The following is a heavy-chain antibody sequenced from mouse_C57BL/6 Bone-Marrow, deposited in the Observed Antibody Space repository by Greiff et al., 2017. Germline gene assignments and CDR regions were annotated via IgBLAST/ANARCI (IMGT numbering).Heavy chain of an antibody. Sequence: VQLQQSGAELVRPGASVKLSCTASGFNIKDDYMHWVKQRPEQGLEWIGWIDPENGDTEYASKFQGKATITADTSSNTAYLQLSSLTSEDTAVXYCTHYLPFAYWGQGTLVTVSA. D-gene: IGHD1-1*02. CDR1: GFNIKDDY. CDR2: IDPENGDT. CDR3: THYLPFAY. V-gene: IGHV14-4*01. J-gene: IGHJ3*01.